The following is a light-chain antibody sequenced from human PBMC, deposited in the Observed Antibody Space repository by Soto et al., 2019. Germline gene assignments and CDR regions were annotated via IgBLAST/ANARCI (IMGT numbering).Light chain of an antibody. CDR1: QSVSSN. Sequence: EIVMTQSPATLSVSPGERATLSCRASQSVSSNLAWYQQKPGQAPRLLIYAASIRATGIPARFSGSGSGTEFTLTISSLQSEDFAVYYCQRYNDWPPAFGQETRLEIK. CDR3: QRYNDWPPA. CDR2: AAS. J-gene: IGKJ5*01. V-gene: IGKV3D-15*01.